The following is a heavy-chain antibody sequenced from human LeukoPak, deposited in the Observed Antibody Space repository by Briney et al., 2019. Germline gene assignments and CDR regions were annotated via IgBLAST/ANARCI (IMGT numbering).Heavy chain of an antibody. CDR2: ISSSGSTI. J-gene: IGHJ6*04. CDR1: GFSFSSYS. CDR3: AELGITIIGGV. D-gene: IGHD3-10*02. Sequence: GGSLGLSCTASGFSFSSYSMHWVRQAPGKGLEWVSYISSSGSTIYYADSVKGRFTISRDNTKNSLYLQMNSLRAEDTAVYYCAELGITIIGGVWGKGTTVTISS. V-gene: IGHV3-48*03.